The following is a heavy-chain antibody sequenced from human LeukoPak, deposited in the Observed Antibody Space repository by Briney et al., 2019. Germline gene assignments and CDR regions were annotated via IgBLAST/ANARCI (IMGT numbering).Heavy chain of an antibody. D-gene: IGHD3-10*01. CDR1: GFTFSSYG. CDR2: ISYDGSNK. Sequence: PGGSLRLSCAASGFTFSSYGMHWVRQAPGEGLEWVAVISYDGSNKYYADSVKGRFTISRDNSKNTLYLQMNSLRAEDTAVYYCAKEGLRYYDSGSYITDYWGQGALVTVSS. V-gene: IGHV3-30*18. J-gene: IGHJ4*02. CDR3: AKEGLRYYDSGSYITDY.